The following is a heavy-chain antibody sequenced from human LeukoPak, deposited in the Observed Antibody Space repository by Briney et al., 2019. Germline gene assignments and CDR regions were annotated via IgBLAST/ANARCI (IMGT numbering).Heavy chain of an antibody. CDR2: TKPDGSAE. J-gene: IGHJ4*02. CDR3: ARDGGLHTNFDY. CDR1: GFSFRNYW. V-gene: IGHV3-7*01. Sequence: GGSLRLSCAASGFSFRNYWMGWVRQAPGKGLEWVANTKPDGSAEYYADSVRGRFSTSRDNANNLLYLQMNSLRAVDTAVYYCARDGGLHTNFDYWGQGTLVTVSS. D-gene: IGHD2-15*01.